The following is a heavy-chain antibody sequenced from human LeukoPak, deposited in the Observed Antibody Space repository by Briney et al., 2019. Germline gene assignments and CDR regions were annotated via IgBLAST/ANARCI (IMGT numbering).Heavy chain of an antibody. Sequence: PGGSLRLSCAAPGFLFSSNYMTWGRQAPGKGLEWVSVIYSGGSTYYADSVKRRFTISRDNSKNTLFLQINSLRAEDTAVFYCARGGLTVALDYWGQGTLVTVSS. V-gene: IGHV3-53*01. CDR3: ARGGLTVALDY. D-gene: IGHD6-19*01. CDR1: GFLFSSNY. J-gene: IGHJ4*02. CDR2: IYSGGST.